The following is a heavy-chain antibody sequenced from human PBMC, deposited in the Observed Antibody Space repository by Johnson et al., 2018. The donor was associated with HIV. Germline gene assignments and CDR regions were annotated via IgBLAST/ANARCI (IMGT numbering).Heavy chain of an antibody. CDR2: ISSSGSTM. Sequence: QVQLVESGGGLVKPGGSLRLSCAASGFTFSDHYMSWIRQAPGKGLEWVSYISSSGSTMYYADSVKGRFTISRDNAKNSLYLQMNSLRAEDRAVDYCAVLCSGCADAFDMWGQGTMVTVS. CDR1: GFTFSDHY. D-gene: IGHD3-10*01. J-gene: IGHJ3*02. CDR3: AVLCSGCADAFDM. V-gene: IGHV3-11*04.